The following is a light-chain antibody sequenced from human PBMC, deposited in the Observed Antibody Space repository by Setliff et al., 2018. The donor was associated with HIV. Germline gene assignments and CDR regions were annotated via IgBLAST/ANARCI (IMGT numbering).Light chain of an antibody. J-gene: IGLJ1*01. V-gene: IGLV2-14*03. CDR3: NSYTSSSTLYV. CDR1: SSDIGRYNY. CDR2: DVN. Sequence: QSVLTQPASVSGSPGQSITISCTGTSSDIGRYNYVSWYQQHPGKAPKLMIYDVNNRPSGVSNRFSGSKSGNTASLTISGLQVEDEADYYCNSYTSSSTLYVFGTGTKGTVL.